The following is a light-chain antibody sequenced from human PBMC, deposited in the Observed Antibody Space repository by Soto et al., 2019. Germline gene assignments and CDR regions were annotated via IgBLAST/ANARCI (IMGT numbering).Light chain of an antibody. CDR3: QQSYSTPRWT. Sequence: DIQMTQSPSSLSASVGDRVTITCRASQSISSYLNWYQQKPGKAPKLLIYAASSLQSGVPSRFSGSGSGTDFTPTISSLQPEDFATYDCQQSYSTPRWTFGQGTKVEIK. V-gene: IGKV1-39*01. J-gene: IGKJ1*01. CDR2: AAS. CDR1: QSISSY.